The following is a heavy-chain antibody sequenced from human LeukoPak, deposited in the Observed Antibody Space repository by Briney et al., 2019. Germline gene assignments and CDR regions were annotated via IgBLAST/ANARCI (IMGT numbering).Heavy chain of an antibody. CDR3: ARVTTVDAFDI. CDR2: SSSSSSYI. V-gene: IGHV3-21*01. Sequence: GGSLRLSCAASGFTFSSYSMNWVRQAPGKGLEWVSSSSSSSSYIYYADSVKGRFTISRDNAKNSLYLQMNSLRAEDTAVYYCARVTTVDAFDIWGQGTMVTVSS. CDR1: GFTFSSYS. D-gene: IGHD4-17*01. J-gene: IGHJ3*02.